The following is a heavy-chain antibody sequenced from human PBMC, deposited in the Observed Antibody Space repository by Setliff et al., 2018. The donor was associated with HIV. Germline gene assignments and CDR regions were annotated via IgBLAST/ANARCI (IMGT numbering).Heavy chain of an antibody. D-gene: IGHD6-13*01. J-gene: IGHJ4*02. CDR2: VHSSGTT. CDR1: GGSISSYY. CDR3: ARDPGNSSTWHFDY. Sequence: PSETLSLTCTVSGGSISSYYWSWIRQPPGKGLEWLGYVHSSGTTNYNPSLKSRVTISRDTSKNQFFLKVTSLTAADTAVYYCARDPGNSSTWHFDYWGRGNLVTVSS. V-gene: IGHV4-59*01.